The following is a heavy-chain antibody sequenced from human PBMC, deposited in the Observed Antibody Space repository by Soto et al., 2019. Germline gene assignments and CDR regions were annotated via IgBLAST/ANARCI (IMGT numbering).Heavy chain of an antibody. CDR1: GFTFSSYA. V-gene: IGHV3-30-3*01. CDR3: ARDPSNSYGYDPVYFDY. D-gene: IGHD5-18*01. Sequence: GGSLRLSCAASGFTFSSYAMHWVRQAPGKGLEWVAVISYDGSNKYYADSVKGRFTISRDNSKNTLYLQMNSLRAEDTAVYYCARDPSNSYGYDPVYFDYWGQGTLVTVSS. CDR2: ISYDGSNK. J-gene: IGHJ4*02.